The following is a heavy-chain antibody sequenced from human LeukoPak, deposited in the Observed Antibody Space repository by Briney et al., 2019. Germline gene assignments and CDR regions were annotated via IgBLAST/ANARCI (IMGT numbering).Heavy chain of an antibody. Sequence: GESLKISCKRSGSTFTNYWFCWVRQMPGKGLEWMGIIYPGDSDTRYSPSFQGQVTISVDKSISTAHLQWSSLQASDTAMYYCARDIGLVSPDGFDVWGQGTMVTVSS. V-gene: IGHV5-51*01. CDR3: ARDIGLVSPDGFDV. J-gene: IGHJ3*01. D-gene: IGHD5/OR15-5a*01. CDR2: IYPGDSDT. CDR1: GSTFTNYW.